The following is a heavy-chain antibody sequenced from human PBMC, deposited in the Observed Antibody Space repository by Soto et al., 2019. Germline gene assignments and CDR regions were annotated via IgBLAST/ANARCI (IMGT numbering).Heavy chain of an antibody. CDR2: ISAYNGNT. CDR1: GYTFTIYC. J-gene: IGHJ5*01. Sequence: ASVKVSCKASGYTFTIYCISWVRQAPGQGLEWMGRISAYNGNTNYAQKLQGRVTMTTDTSTSTAYMELRSLRSDDTAVYYCARVVGALGDWFDSWGQGTLVTVSS. D-gene: IGHD1-26*01. CDR3: ARVVGALGDWFDS. V-gene: IGHV1-18*01.